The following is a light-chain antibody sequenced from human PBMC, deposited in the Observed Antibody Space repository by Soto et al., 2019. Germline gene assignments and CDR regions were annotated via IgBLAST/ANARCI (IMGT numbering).Light chain of an antibody. J-gene: IGLJ2*01. V-gene: IGLV2-23*03. Sequence: QSALTQPASVSGSPGQSITISCTGTSSDVGSYNLVSWYQHHPGKAPKLMIYEGSKRPSGVSNRFSGSKSGNTASLTISGLQAEDEADYYCCSYAGSSTFLVFGGGTKVTVL. CDR1: SSDVGSYNL. CDR3: CSYAGSSTFLV. CDR2: EGS.